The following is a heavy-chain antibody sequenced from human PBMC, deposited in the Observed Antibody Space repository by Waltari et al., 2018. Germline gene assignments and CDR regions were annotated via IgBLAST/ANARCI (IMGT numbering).Heavy chain of an antibody. CDR3: AAGWPFNY. CDR2: IKTKTDGGAT. Sequence: EVQLVESGGGLVKPGGSLRLSCAASGFIFDTAWLTWVRQAPGKGLEWVGRIKTKTDGGATDYAAPGKGRITISRDDSKNTVYLQMDSLKTEDTAVYYCAAGWPFNYWGRGTLVTVSS. CDR1: GFIFDTAW. J-gene: IGHJ4*02. V-gene: IGHV3-15*07. D-gene: IGHD2-15*01.